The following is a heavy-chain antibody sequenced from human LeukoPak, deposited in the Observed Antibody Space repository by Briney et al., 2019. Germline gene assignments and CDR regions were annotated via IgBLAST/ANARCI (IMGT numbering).Heavy chain of an antibody. CDR2: INWNGGST. CDR3: ARALGGMIVAPFDY. D-gene: IGHD3-22*01. CDR1: GFTFDDYG. V-gene: IGHV3-20*04. J-gene: IGHJ4*02. Sequence: GGSLRLSCAASGFTFDDYGMSWVRQAPGKGLEWVSGINWNGGSTGYADSVKGRFTISRDNAKNSLYLQMNSLGAEDTALYYCARALGGMIVAPFDYWGQGTLVTVSS.